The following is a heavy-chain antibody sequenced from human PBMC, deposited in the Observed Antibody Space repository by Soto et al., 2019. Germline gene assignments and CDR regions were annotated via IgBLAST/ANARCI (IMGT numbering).Heavy chain of an antibody. CDR3: AKDLEYCSGGSCSSYCYYGMDV. D-gene: IGHD2-15*01. Sequence: GGSLRLSCAASGFTFSSYGMHWVRQAPGKGLEWVAVISYDGSNKYYADSVKGRFTISRDNSKNTLYLQMNSLRAEDTAVYYCAKDLEYCSGGSCSSYCYYGMDVWGQGTTVTVSS. V-gene: IGHV3-30*18. J-gene: IGHJ6*02. CDR1: GFTFSSYG. CDR2: ISYDGSNK.